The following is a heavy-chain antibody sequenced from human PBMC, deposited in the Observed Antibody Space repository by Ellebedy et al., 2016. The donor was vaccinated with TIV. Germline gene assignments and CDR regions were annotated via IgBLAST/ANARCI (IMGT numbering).Heavy chain of an antibody. J-gene: IGHJ4*02. Sequence: GESLKISCAASGFTFSNAWMIWVRQAPGKGLEWVGRIKSKTDGGSTDYAAPVKGRFTISREDSKNTLSLQMNSLKTEDTAVYYCTTDEMDRIVGANNFDYWGQGTLVTVSS. CDR1: GFTFSNAW. V-gene: IGHV3-15*01. CDR3: TTDEMDRIVGANNFDY. CDR2: IKSKTDGGST. D-gene: IGHD1-26*01.